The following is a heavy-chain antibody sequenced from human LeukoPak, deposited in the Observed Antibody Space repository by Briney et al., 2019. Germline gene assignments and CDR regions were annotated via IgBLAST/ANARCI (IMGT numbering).Heavy chain of an antibody. V-gene: IGHV4-34*01. D-gene: IGHD3-9*01. CDR2: INHSGST. CDR1: GGSFSGYY. J-gene: IGHJ6*02. CDR3: ARNSNMNYDILTGLYYYYGMDV. Sequence: SETLSPTCAVYGGSFSGYYWSWIRQPPGKGLEWIGEINHSGSTNYNPSLKSRVTISVDTSKNQFSLKLSSVTAADTAVYYCARNSNMNYDILTGLYYYYGMDVWGQGTTVTVSS.